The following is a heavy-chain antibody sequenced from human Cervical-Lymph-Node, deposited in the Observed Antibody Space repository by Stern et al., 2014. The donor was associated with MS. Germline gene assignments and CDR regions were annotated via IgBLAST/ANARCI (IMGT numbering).Heavy chain of an antibody. CDR3: AREGEYCSGSRCYPFLDY. V-gene: IGHV4-59*01. J-gene: IGHJ4*02. D-gene: IGHD2-15*01. CDR1: GGSLRSYY. CDR2: IYHTGSV. Sequence: QVQLQESGPGLVKPSETLSLTCTVSGGSLRSYYWNWIRQAPGKGLEWLGLIYHTGSVNYNPSLSIRVAMSVDTSKNQFSLTVSSVTAADTAVYYCAREGEYCSGSRCYPFLDYWGEGTLVTVCS.